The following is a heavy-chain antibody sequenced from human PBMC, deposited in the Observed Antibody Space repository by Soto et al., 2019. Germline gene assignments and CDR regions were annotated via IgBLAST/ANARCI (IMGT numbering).Heavy chain of an antibody. CDR1: GYSFTSYW. J-gene: IGHJ3*02. CDR2: IDPSDSYT. V-gene: IGHV5-10-1*01. Sequence: GXSLKISCKGSGYSFTSYWISWVRQMPGKGLEWMGRIDPSDSYTNYSPSFQGHVTISADKSISTAYLQWSSLKASDTAMYYCARPRYYDSSGYGTGGGFDIWGQGTMVTVSS. CDR3: ARPRYYDSSGYGTGGGFDI. D-gene: IGHD3-22*01.